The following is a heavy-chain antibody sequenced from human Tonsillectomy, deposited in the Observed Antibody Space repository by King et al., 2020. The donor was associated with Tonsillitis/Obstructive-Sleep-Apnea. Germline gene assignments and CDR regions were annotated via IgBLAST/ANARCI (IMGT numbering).Heavy chain of an antibody. CDR1: GGSFSGYY. V-gene: IGHV4-34*01. CDR2: INHSGGT. CDR3: ARGFIAARPYYYYYYMDV. J-gene: IGHJ6*03. D-gene: IGHD6-6*01. Sequence: VQLQQWGAGLLKPSETLSLTCAVYGGSFSGYYWSWIRQPPGKGLEWIGDINHSGGTNYNPSLKSRVTISVDASKNQFALKLRSVTAADTAVYYCARGFIAARPYYYYYYMDVWGKGTTVTVSS.